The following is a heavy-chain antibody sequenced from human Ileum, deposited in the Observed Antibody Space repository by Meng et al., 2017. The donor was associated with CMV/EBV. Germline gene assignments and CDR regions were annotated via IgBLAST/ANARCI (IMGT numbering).Heavy chain of an antibody. J-gene: IGHJ4*02. CDR3: ARDGLNERYFDY. Sequence: QVQLVQSGSELKKPGASVKVSCKASGYTFTSNNLIWVRQAPGQGPEWMGWINTNTGNPTYARDFTGRFVFSLGTSVSTAYLQISGLKAEDTAVYYCARDGLNERYFDYWGQGTLVTVSS. V-gene: IGHV7-4-1*02. CDR2: INTNTGNP. CDR1: GYTFTSNN.